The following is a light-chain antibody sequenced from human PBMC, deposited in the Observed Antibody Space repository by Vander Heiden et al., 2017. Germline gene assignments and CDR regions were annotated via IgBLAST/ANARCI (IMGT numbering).Light chain of an antibody. CDR2: WAS. J-gene: IGKJ2*01. Sequence: DIVMTQSPDSLAVSLGERATINCKSSQSVLYSSNNKNYLAWYQQKPGQPPKLLIYWASTRESGVPDRFSGSGSGTDFTLTISILHAEDVAVYYCQEDDSTPHTFGQGTKLEIK. CDR1: QSVLYSSNNKNY. CDR3: QEDDSTPHT. V-gene: IGKV4-1*01.